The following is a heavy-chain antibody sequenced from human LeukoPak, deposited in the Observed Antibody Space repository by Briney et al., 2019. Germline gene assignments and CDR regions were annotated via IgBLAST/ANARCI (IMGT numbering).Heavy chain of an antibody. Sequence: PSETLSLTCTASGGSISSSSYYWGWIRQPPGKGLEWIGSIYYSGSTYYNPSLKSRVTISVDTSKNQFSLKLSSVTAADTAVYYCARQAAKSRLLWSYYYYYGMDVWGQGTTVTVSS. CDR1: GGSISSSSYY. D-gene: IGHD3-10*01. V-gene: IGHV4-39*01. CDR3: ARQAAKSRLLWSYYYYYGMDV. J-gene: IGHJ6*02. CDR2: IYYSGST.